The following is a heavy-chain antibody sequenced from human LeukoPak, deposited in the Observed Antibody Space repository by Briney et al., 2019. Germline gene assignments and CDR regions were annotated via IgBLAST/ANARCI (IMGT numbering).Heavy chain of an antibody. CDR3: ARVIAAPNWLDP. D-gene: IGHD3-22*01. CDR1: GGSITSYY. CDR2: VYYSGST. J-gene: IGHJ5*02. Sequence: PSETLSLTCTLSGGSITSYYWSWIRQPPGKGLEWIGHVYYSGSTKYNPTLQNRVTISVDTSKSHFSLKLTSVTTADTAIYYRARVIAAPNWLDPWGQGILVSVSS. V-gene: IGHV4-59*01.